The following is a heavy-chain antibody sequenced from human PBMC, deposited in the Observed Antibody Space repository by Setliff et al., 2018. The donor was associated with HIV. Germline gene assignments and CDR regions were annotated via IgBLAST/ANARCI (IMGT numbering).Heavy chain of an antibody. V-gene: IGHV3-21*01. Sequence: LRRTLSLSCAASGFTFSSYSMNWVRQAPGKGLEWVSFISSSSSYIYYADSVKGRFTISRDNAKNSLYLQMNSLRAEDTAVYYCARDRDFDYWGQGTLVTVSS. J-gene: IGHJ4*02. D-gene: IGHD3-10*01. CDR3: ARDRDFDY. CDR1: GFTFSSYS. CDR2: ISSSSSYI.